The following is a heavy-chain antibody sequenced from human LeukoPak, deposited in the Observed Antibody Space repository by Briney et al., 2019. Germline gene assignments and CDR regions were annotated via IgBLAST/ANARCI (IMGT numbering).Heavy chain of an antibody. CDR3: ARGDYSNRFQH. V-gene: IGHV4-59*01. Sequence: SETLSLTCTVSGGSISSYYWSWIRQPPGKGLEWIGYIYYSGSTNYNPSLKSRVTISVDTSKNQFSQKLSSVTAADTAVYYCARGDYSNRFQHWGQGTLVTVSS. CDR2: IYYSGST. CDR1: GGSISSYY. D-gene: IGHD4-11*01. J-gene: IGHJ1*01.